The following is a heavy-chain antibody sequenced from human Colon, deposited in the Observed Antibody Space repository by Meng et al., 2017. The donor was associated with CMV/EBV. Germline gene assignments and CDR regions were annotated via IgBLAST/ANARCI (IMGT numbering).Heavy chain of an antibody. D-gene: IGHD6-13*01. J-gene: IGHJ4*02. CDR2: ISGSGGST. CDR3: AKAPSWYDY. V-gene: IGHV3-23*01. CDR1: GFTFSSYA. Sequence: GESLKISCAASGFTFSSYAMSWVRQAPGKGLEWVSAISGSGGSTYYADSVKGRFTISRDNSKSTLYLQMNSLRAEDTAVYYCAKAPSWYDYWGQGTLVTVSS.